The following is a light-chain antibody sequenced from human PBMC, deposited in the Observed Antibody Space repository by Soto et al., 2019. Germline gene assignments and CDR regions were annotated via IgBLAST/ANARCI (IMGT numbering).Light chain of an antibody. CDR1: QSISNW. Sequence: DIQMTQSPSTLSASVGDGVTITCRASQSISNWLAWYQQKQGKAPKLLIYDASSLESGVPSRFSGSGSGTEFTLTISSLQPDDFATYYCQQYNSYWGTFGQGTKVEIK. V-gene: IGKV1-5*01. CDR3: QQYNSYWGT. CDR2: DAS. J-gene: IGKJ1*01.